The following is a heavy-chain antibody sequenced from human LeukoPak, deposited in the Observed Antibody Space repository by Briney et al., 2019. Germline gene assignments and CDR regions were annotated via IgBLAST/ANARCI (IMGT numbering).Heavy chain of an antibody. V-gene: IGHV1-69*13. CDR1: GYTFTSYG. J-gene: IGHJ4*02. CDR2: IIPIFGTA. Sequence: GASVKVSCKASGYTFTSYGISWVRQAPGQGLEWMGGIIPIFGTANYAQKFQGRVTITADESTSTAYMELSSLRSEDTAVYYCARVRAPRGGLDYWGQGTLVTVSS. CDR3: ARVRAPRGGLDY. D-gene: IGHD3-10*01.